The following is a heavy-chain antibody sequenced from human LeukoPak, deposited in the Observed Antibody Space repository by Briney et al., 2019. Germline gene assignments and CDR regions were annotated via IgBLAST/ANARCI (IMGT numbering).Heavy chain of an antibody. CDR1: GFTFSSYA. CDR2: ISGSGSST. Sequence: PGGSLRLSXAASGFTFSSYAMRWVRQAPGEGREWVSGISGSGSSTHYADSVKGRFTISRDNSKNTLCLQMNSLRAEDTAVYYCAKGEGYSYGLQDYWGQGTLVTVSS. J-gene: IGHJ4*02. D-gene: IGHD5-18*01. V-gene: IGHV3-23*01. CDR3: AKGEGYSYGLQDY.